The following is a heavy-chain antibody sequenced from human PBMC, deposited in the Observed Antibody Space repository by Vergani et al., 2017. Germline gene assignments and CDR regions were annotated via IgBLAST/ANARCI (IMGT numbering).Heavy chain of an antibody. CDR3: ARVVRSGWYGKYYFDY. J-gene: IGHJ4*02. D-gene: IGHD6-19*01. V-gene: IGHV4-39*07. CDR1: GGSISSSSYY. CDR2: IYYSGST. Sequence: QVQLQESGPGLVKPSETLSLTCTVSGGSISSSSYYWGWIRQPPGKGLEWIGSIYYSGSTYYNPSLKSRVTISVDTSKNQFSLKLSSVTAADTAVYYCARVVRSGWYGKYYFDYWGQGTLVTVSS.